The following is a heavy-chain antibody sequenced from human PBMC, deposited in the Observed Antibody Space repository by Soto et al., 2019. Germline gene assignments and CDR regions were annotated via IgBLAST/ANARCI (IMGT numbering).Heavy chain of an antibody. J-gene: IGHJ4*02. Sequence: EVQLLESGGGLVQPGGSLRLSCAASGFTFSSYAMSWVRQAPGKGLEWVSAISGSGGSTYYADSVKGRFTISGDNSKNTLYLQMNSLRAEDTAVYYCAKSDSSSWFLLDYWGQGTLVTVSS. CDR1: GFTFSSYA. D-gene: IGHD6-13*01. CDR3: AKSDSSSWFLLDY. CDR2: ISGSGGST. V-gene: IGHV3-23*01.